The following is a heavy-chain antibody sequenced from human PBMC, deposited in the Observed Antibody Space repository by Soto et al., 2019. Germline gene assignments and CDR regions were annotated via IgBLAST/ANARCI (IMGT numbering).Heavy chain of an antibody. CDR3: AREDRNLITMVRGVTDY. D-gene: IGHD3-10*01. J-gene: IGHJ4*02. Sequence: ASVKVSGKASGYTFTSYYMHWVRQAPGQGLEWMGIINPSGGSTSYAQKFQGRVTMTRDTSTSTVYMELSSLRSEDTAVYYCAREDRNLITMVRGVTDYWGQGSLAPLSS. CDR2: INPSGGST. V-gene: IGHV1-46*01. CDR1: GYTFTSYY.